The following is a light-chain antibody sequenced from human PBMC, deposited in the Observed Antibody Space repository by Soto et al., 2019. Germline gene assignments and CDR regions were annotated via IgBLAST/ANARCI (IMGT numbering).Light chain of an antibody. Sequence: QPVLTQPASVSGSPGQSITISCTGTSSDVGGYDFVSWYQQYPGKAPKLMIYEVSNRPSGVSNRFSGSKSGNTASLTISGLQAEDEADYYCSSYTNSSPWIFGGGTQLTVL. CDR1: SSDVGGYDF. CDR2: EVS. J-gene: IGLJ2*01. CDR3: SSYTNSSPWI. V-gene: IGLV2-14*01.